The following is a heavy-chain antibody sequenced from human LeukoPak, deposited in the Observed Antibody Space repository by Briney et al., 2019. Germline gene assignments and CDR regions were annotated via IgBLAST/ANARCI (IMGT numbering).Heavy chain of an antibody. Sequence: PGRSLRLSCAASGFTFSSYGMHWVRQAPGKGLEWVAVIWYDGSNKYYADSVKGRFTISRDNSKKTLYLQMNSLRAEDTAVYYCAGTSPSMVANFDYWGQGTLVTVSS. CDR1: GFTFSSYG. J-gene: IGHJ4*02. CDR3: AGTSPSMVANFDY. V-gene: IGHV3-33*01. CDR2: IWYDGSNK. D-gene: IGHD5-12*01.